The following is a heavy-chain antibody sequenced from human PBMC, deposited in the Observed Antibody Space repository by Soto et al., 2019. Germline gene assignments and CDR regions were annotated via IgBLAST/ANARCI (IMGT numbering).Heavy chain of an antibody. V-gene: IGHV3-48*03. Sequence: EVQLVESGAGLVQPGGSLRLYCAASGFTFSSYDMNWVRQAPGQLLEWGSYTSSSGSTIYYADSVKGRFTISRDNGKNSLYLQMNSLRAEDTAVYYCARDSYYDSSGPGGWGQGTLVTVSS. D-gene: IGHD3-22*01. CDR2: TSSSGSTI. CDR3: ARDSYYDSSGPGG. CDR1: GFTFSSYD. J-gene: IGHJ4*02.